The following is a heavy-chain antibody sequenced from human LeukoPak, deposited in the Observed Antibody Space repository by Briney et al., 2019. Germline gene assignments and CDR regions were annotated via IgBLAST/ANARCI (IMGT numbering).Heavy chain of an antibody. CDR2: INPNSGGT. CDR1: GYTFTGYY. CDR3: ARGNGGFLEWLSSYFDY. D-gene: IGHD3-3*01. V-gene: IGHV1-2*02. J-gene: IGHJ4*02. Sequence: GASVKVSCKASGYTFTGYYMHWVRQAPGQGLEWMGWINPNSGGTNYAQKFQGRVTMTRDTSISTAYMELSRLRSDDTAVYYRARGNGGFLEWLSSYFDYWGQGTLVTVSS.